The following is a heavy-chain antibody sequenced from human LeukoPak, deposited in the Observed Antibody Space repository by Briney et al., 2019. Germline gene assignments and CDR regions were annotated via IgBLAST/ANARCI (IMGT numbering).Heavy chain of an antibody. J-gene: IGHJ4*02. CDR3: AKDNPIEEVPGLGPGQ. Sequence: PGGSLRLSCAASGFTFSSYGMHWVRQAPGKGLEWVAFIRYDGGNKYYADSVKGRFAISRDNSKNTLYLQMNSLRAEDTAVYYCAKDNPIEEVPGLGPGQWGQGTLVTVSS. CDR1: GFTFSSYG. D-gene: IGHD2-2*01. V-gene: IGHV3-30*02. CDR2: IRYDGGNK.